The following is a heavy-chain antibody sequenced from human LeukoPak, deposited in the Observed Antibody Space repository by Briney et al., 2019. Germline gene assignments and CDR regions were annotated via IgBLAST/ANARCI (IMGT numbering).Heavy chain of an antibody. V-gene: IGHV4-39*01. D-gene: IGHD6-13*01. J-gene: IGHJ4*02. CDR1: GASINSDNHY. Sequence: SQTLSLTCTVSGASINSDNHYWGWIRQPPGKGLEWFGSIFYSRSTYYNTSLKSRVTISVDTSKTQFSLKLSSVTAADTAVYYCAKQQLVRCFDYWGQGTLVTVSS. CDR2: IFYSRST. CDR3: AKQQLVRCFDY.